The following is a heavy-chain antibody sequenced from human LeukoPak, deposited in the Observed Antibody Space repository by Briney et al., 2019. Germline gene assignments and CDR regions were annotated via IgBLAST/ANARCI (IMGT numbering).Heavy chain of an antibody. V-gene: IGHV4-34*01. J-gene: IGHJ4*02. D-gene: IGHD3-10*01. CDR3: VYFVTMVRGVKNFDY. CDR1: GGSFSGYY. Sequence: SETLSLTCAVYGGSFSGYYWSWIRQPPGKGLEWIGEINHSGSTNYNPSLKSRVTISVDTSKNQFSLKLSSVTAADTAVYYCVYFVTMVRGVKNFDYWGQGTLVTVSS. CDR2: INHSGST.